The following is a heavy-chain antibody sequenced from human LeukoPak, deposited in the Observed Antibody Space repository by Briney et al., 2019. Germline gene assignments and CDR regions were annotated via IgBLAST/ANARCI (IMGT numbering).Heavy chain of an antibody. V-gene: IGHV4-59*01. CDR2: IYYSGST. CDR3: ARVDGDPNDAFDI. CDR1: GGSISSYY. D-gene: IGHD4-17*01. Sequence: SETLSLTCTVSGGSISSYYWSWIRQPPGKGLEWIGYIYYSGSTNYNPSLKSRVTISVDTSKDQFSLKLSSVTAADTAVYYCARVDGDPNDAFDIWGQGTMVTVSS. J-gene: IGHJ3*02.